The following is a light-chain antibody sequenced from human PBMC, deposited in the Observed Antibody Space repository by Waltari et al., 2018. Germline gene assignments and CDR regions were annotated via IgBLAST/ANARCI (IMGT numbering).Light chain of an antibody. CDR2: EVS. CDR1: SSDVGSYNL. Sequence: QSALTQPASVSGSPGQSITISCTGTSSDVGSYNLVSWYQQHPGKAPKLMIYEVSKRPSGVPNRFSGSKSGNTASPPISGLQAEDEADYYCCSYAASSGVFGTGTKVTVL. J-gene: IGLJ1*01. V-gene: IGLV2-23*02. CDR3: CSYAASSGV.